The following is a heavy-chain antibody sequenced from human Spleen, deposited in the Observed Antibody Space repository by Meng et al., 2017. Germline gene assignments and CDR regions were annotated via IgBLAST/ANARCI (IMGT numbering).Heavy chain of an antibody. CDR3: ARSPSNYNIWTGYYRGGFDI. V-gene: IGHV5-51*01. Sequence: KVSCKASGYSFTSYWIGWVRQMPGKGLEWMGIIYPGDSDTRYSPSFQGQVTISADTSIRTAYLQWTSLKASDTAMYYCARSPSNYNIWTGYYRGGFDIWGQGTMVTVSS. J-gene: IGHJ3*02. CDR2: IYPGDSDT. D-gene: IGHD3-9*01. CDR1: GYSFTSYW.